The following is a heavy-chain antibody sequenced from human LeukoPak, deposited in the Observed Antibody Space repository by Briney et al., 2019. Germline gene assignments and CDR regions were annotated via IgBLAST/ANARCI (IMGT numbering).Heavy chain of an antibody. J-gene: IGHJ4*02. CDR3: ARVGLGYCSGGSCPAFDY. V-gene: IGHV1-69*04. CDR2: IIPILGIA. CDR1: GGTFSSYA. D-gene: IGHD2-15*01. Sequence: SVKVSCKASGGTFSSYAISWVRQAPGQGLEWMGRIIPILGIANYAQKFQGRVTITADKSTSTAYMELSSLRSEDTAVYYCARVGLGYCSGGSCPAFDYWGQGTLVTVSS.